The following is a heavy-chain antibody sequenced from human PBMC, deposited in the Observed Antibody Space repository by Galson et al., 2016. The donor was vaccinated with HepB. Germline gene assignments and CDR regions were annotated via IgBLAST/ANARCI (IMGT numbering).Heavy chain of an antibody. Sequence: SLRLSCAGSGFTFSTYWMHWVRQAPGKGLVWVSRISNDGTVATYGDSVKGRFTVSRDNTKNTLYLQMNNLRAEDTALYYCARVGPRHFQKLRRYYYMDVWGKGTTVTVS. CDR3: ARVGPRHFQKLRRYYYMDV. CDR1: GFTFSTYW. CDR2: ISNDGTVA. D-gene: IGHD3-3*02. J-gene: IGHJ6*03. V-gene: IGHV3-74*01.